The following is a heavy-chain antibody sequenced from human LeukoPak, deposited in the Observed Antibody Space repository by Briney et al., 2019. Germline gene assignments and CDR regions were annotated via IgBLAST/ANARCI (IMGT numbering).Heavy chain of an antibody. CDR2: IYSGGST. Sequence: PGGSLRLSCAASGFTVSSNYMSWVRQAPGKGLEWVSVIYSGGSTYYADSVKGRFTISRDNSKNTLYLQMNSLRAEDTAVYYCARDMDRGISDYWGQGTLVTVSS. CDR3: ARDMDRGISDY. V-gene: IGHV3-66*01. CDR1: GFTVSSNY. D-gene: IGHD3-10*01. J-gene: IGHJ4*02.